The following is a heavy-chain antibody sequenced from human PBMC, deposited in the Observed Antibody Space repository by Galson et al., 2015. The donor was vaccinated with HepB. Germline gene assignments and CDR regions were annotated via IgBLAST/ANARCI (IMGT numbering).Heavy chain of an antibody. J-gene: IGHJ4*02. V-gene: IGHV3-33*01. CDR3: ARDFLSDPY. CDR1: GFTFSSYG. CDR2: IWYDGSNK. Sequence: SLRLSCAASGFTFSSYGMHWVRQAPGKGLEWVAVIWYDGSNKYYADSVKGRFTISRDNAKISLYLQMNSLRAEDTAVYYCARDFLSDPYWGQGTLVTVSS. D-gene: IGHD3-16*02.